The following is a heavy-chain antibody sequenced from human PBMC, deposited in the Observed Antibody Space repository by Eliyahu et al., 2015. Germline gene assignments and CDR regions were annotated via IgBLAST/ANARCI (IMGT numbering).Heavy chain of an antibody. D-gene: IGHD4-17*01. CDR2: ISYDGSNK. CDR1: GFXFSTYG. CDR3: AVRRNGMTTVTTPIFDH. J-gene: IGHJ4*02. V-gene: IGHV3-30*03. Sequence: QVQLVESGGGVVQPGRSLXLSXAXSGFXFSTYGMYWVRQAPGKGLEWVALISYDGSNKHYADSVKGRFTISRDNSKNTLYLQMNSLRVEDTAVYYCAVRRNGMTTVTTPIFDHWGQGTLVTVSS.